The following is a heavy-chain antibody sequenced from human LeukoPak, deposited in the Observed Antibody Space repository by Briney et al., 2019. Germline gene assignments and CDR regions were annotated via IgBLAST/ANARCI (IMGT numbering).Heavy chain of an antibody. CDR3: TRQLSWASDTGDS. CDR1: GGSISGSRRY. CDR2: IRYIGTT. D-gene: IGHD6-13*01. Sequence: PSETLSLTRNVSGGSISGSRRYWGWVRQPPGGGLEWIGSIRYIGTTYYNPSLQGRLTISVDNSQNQFSLKLKSVTAADTSMYYCTRQLSWASDTGDSWGQGTLVTVSS. V-gene: IGHV4-39*01. J-gene: IGHJ5*01.